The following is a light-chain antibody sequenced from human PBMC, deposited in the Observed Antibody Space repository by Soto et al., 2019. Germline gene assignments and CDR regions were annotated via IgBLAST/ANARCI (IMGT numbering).Light chain of an antibody. V-gene: IGLV1-51*02. CDR1: SSNMGKNF. CDR3: VSCDSSLVTMV. J-gene: IGLJ3*02. Sequence: QSVLTQPPSVSAAPGQKVTISCSGSSSNMGKNFVSWYQQFPGTAPKLLIFEDDKRRSVIPDRFSGSKSGTSATLAITGLHTGVEAEYHCVSCDSSLVTMVFGGGTKLALL. CDR2: EDD.